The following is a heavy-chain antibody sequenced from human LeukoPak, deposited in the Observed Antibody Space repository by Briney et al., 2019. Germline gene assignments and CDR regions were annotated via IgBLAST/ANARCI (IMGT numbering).Heavy chain of an antibody. D-gene: IGHD3-10*01. J-gene: IGHJ5*02. V-gene: IGHV4-61*10. CDR3: ARASDLYGSGSTWFDP. CDR1: GGSITSVSYS. CDR2: IYYSGST. Sequence: PSETLSLTCTVSGGSITSVSYSWSWIRQPAGKGLEWIGYIYYSGSTNYNPSLKSRVTISVDTSKNQFSLKLSSVTAADTAVYYCARASDLYGSGSTWFDPWGQGTLVTVSS.